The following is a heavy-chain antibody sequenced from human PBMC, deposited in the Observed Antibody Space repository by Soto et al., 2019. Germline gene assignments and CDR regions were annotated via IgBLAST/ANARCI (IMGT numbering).Heavy chain of an antibody. J-gene: IGHJ4*02. CDR2: ISSSGSTI. D-gene: IGHD3-22*01. Sequence: EVQLVESGGGLVQPGGSLRLSCAASGFTFSSYAMNWVRQAPGKGLEWVSYISSSGSTIYYADSVKGRFTISRDNAKNSLYLQMNSLRAEDTAVYYCASGYSGSSATSGDYWGQGTLVTVSS. V-gene: IGHV3-48*03. CDR3: ASGYSGSSATSGDY. CDR1: GFTFSSYA.